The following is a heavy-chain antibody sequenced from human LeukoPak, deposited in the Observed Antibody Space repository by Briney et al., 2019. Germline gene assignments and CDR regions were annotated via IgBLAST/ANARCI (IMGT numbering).Heavy chain of an antibody. J-gene: IGHJ4*02. CDR1: GFTSSSYS. CDR3: ASGGFTFGYDYYFDY. D-gene: IGHD5-12*01. V-gene: IGHV3-7*01. CDR2: IKQDGGEK. Sequence: GGSLRLSCAASGFTSSSYSMNWVRQAPGKGLEWVANIKQDGGEKYYVDSVKGRFTISRDNAKNSLYLQMNSLRAEDTALYYCASGGFTFGYDYYFDYWGQGTLVTVSS.